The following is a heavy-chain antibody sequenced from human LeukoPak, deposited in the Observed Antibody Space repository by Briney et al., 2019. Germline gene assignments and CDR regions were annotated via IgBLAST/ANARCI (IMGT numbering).Heavy chain of an antibody. CDR3: ASVFDP. V-gene: IGHV3-74*01. CDR1: GW. Sequence: GGSLRLSCAGSGWMHWVRQAPGKGLVWVSGINGLGTATYYADSVKGRFTISRDNAKNTVSLQMNSLSAEDTAVYYCASVFDPWGQGFLVIVSS. CDR2: INGLGTAT. J-gene: IGHJ5*02.